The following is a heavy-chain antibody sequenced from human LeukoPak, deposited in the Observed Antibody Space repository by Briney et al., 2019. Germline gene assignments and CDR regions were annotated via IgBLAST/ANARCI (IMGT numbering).Heavy chain of an antibody. Sequence: ASVNVSCKASGYSFTSYYMHWVRQAPGQGLEWMGIINPSSGSTSFAQKFQGRVTMTRDTSTSTVYMELSSLRSEDTAVYYCASTDSSSWYYFDCWGQGTLVTVSS. CDR2: INPSSGST. D-gene: IGHD6-13*01. CDR3: ASTDSSSWYYFDC. V-gene: IGHV1-46*01. CDR1: GYSFTSYY. J-gene: IGHJ4*02.